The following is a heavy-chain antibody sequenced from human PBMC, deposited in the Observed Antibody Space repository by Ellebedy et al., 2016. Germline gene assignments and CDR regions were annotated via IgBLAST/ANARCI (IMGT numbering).Heavy chain of an antibody. V-gene: IGHV3-30-3*01. D-gene: IGHD2-21*01. CDR3: ARDLIPDGYIDY. J-gene: IGHJ4*02. CDR2: ISYDGSNK. Sequence: GESLKISXAASGFTFSSYAMHWVRQAPGKGLEWVAVISYDGSNKYYTDSVKGRFTISRDNSKNTLYLQMNSLRAEDTAVYYCARDLIPDGYIDYWGQGTLVTVSS. CDR1: GFTFSSYA.